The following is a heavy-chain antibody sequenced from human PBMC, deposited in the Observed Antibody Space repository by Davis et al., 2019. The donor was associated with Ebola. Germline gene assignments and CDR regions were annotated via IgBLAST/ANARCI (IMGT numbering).Heavy chain of an antibody. CDR2: IYSGGGT. J-gene: IGHJ6*02. CDR1: GFTVSSNH. V-gene: IGHV3-66*01. Sequence: PGGSLRLSCTASGFTVSSNHMSWVRQAPGKGLEWVSVIYSGGGTYYADPVKGRFTISRDNLKNTVFLQMNSLRVEDTAVYHCARDLGTGYYGMDVWGQGTTVTVSS. CDR3: ARDLGTGYYGMDV. D-gene: IGHD1-1*01.